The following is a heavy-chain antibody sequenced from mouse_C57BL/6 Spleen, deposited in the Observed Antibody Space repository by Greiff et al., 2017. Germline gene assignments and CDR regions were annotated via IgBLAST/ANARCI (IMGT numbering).Heavy chain of an antibody. J-gene: IGHJ3*01. D-gene: IGHD2-5*01. V-gene: IGHV1-50*01. CDR2: IDPSDSYT. CDR1: GYTFTSYW. CDR3: ARGGVSNYEAY. Sequence: QVQLQQPGAELVKPGASVKLSCKASGYTFTSYWMQWVKQRPGQGLEWIGEIDPSDSYTNYNQKFKGKATLTVDTSSSTAYMQLSSLTSEDSAVYYCARGGVSNYEAYWGQGTLVTVSA.